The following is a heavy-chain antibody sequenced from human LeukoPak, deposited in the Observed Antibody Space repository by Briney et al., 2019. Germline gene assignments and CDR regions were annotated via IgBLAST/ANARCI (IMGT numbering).Heavy chain of an antibody. CDR1: GGSISSSNW. J-gene: IGHJ5*02. D-gene: IGHD3-10*01. CDR3: ARVGDDWFDP. V-gene: IGHV4-4*02. CDR2: IYHSGST. Sequence: PSETLSLTCAVSGGSISSSNWWSWVRQPPGKGLEWIGEIYHSGSTNYNPSLKSRVTISVDTSKNQFSLKLSSVTAADTAVYYCARVGDDWFDPWGQGTLVTVSS.